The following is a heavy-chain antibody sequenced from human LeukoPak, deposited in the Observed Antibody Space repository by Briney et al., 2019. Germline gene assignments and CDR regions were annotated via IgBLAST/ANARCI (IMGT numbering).Heavy chain of an antibody. CDR3: ARRSFQRAFDI. CDR1: GGSISSYY. Sequence: KSSETLSLTCTVAGGSISSYYWSWIRQPPGKGLEWIGYIYTSGSTNYNPSLKSRVTISVDTSKNQFSLKLSSVTAADTAVYYCARRSFQRAFDIWGQGTMVTVSS. CDR2: IYTSGST. D-gene: IGHD2-2*01. J-gene: IGHJ3*02. V-gene: IGHV4-4*09.